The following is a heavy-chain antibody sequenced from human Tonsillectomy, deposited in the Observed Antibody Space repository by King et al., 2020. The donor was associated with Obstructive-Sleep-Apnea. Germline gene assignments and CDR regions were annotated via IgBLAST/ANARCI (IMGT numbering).Heavy chain of an antibody. Sequence: VQLVQSGGGLVQPGRSLRLSCAASGFTFDDYAMHWVRQAPGKGLEWVSGISWNSGSIGYADSVKGRFTISRDNAKNSLYLQMNSLGAEDTALYYCAKDGALVATIIDYWGQGTLVTVSS. CDR1: GFTFDDYA. CDR2: ISWNSGSI. J-gene: IGHJ4*02. CDR3: AKDGALVATIIDY. V-gene: IGHV3-9*01. D-gene: IGHD5-12*01.